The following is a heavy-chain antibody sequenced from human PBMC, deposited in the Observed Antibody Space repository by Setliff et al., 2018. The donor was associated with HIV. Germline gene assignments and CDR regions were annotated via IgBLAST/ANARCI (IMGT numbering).Heavy chain of an antibody. Sequence: ETLSLTCAASGLTFSNAWMNWVRQAPGKGLEWVGRIKSKSDGGTKDYAAPVKGRFTISRDDSKNTLYLQMNSLKIEGTAVYYCTTRAVPSRWGELQFLERYYYSMDVWGKGTTVTVSS. V-gene: IGHV3-15*01. CDR1: GLTFSNAW. J-gene: IGHJ6*03. CDR3: TTRAVPSRWGELQFLERYYYSMDV. CDR2: IKSKSDGGTK. D-gene: IGHD3-3*01.